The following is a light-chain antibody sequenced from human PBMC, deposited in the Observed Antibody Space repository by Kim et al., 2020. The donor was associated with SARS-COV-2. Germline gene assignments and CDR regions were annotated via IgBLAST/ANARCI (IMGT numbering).Light chain of an antibody. V-gene: IGLV2-23*02. J-gene: IGLJ1*01. CDR1: RSDVGSYNL. Sequence: GQSITISCSGSRSDVGSYNLVSWYQQHPGNAPKLMIFEVTKRPSGVSDRFSGSKSGNTAALTISGLQPEDEADYYCCSYAGSSTYVFGTGTKVTVL. CDR3: CSYAGSSTYV. CDR2: EVT.